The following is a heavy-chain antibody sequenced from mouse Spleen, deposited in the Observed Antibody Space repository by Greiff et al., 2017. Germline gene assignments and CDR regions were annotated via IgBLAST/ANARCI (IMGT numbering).Heavy chain of an antibody. CDR1: GYTFTDYE. Sequence: VQLQESGAELVRPGASVTLSCKASGYTFTDYEMHWVKQTPVHGLEWIGAIDPETGGTAYNQKFKGKAILTADKSSSTAYMELRSLTSEDSAVYYCTRETYYYGSSYWYFDVWGTGTTVTVSS. CDR3: TRETYYYGSSYWYFDV. CDR2: IDPETGGT. D-gene: IGHD1-1*01. V-gene: IGHV1-15*01. J-gene: IGHJ1*03.